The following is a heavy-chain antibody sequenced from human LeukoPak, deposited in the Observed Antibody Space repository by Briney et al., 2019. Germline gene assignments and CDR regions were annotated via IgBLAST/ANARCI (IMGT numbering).Heavy chain of an antibody. CDR3: ARDGCSGDSCYFDY. CDR2: VSGDSVNT. Sequence: ASVKVSCKASGYIFRNYGVTWVRQAPGHGLEWMGWVSGDSVNTNYVQKFRGRVTMTTDIATSTAYMELRDLRSDDTAVYYCARDGCSGDSCYFDYWGQGTLVTLSS. V-gene: IGHV1-18*01. CDR1: GYIFRNYG. D-gene: IGHD2-15*01. J-gene: IGHJ4*02.